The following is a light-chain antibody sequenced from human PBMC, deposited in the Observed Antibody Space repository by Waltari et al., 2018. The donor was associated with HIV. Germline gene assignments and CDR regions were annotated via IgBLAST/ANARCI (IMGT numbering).Light chain of an antibody. CDR3: QSADSSGTYLYV. CDR1: ALPNQY. J-gene: IGLJ1*01. CDR2: KDS. Sequence: SYELTQPPSVSVSPGQTARITCSGDALPNQYAYWYQQKPGQAPVLVIYKDSERPSGIPERFSGSSSGTTVTSTISGVQAEDEADYFCQSADSSGTYLYVFGTGTKVTVL. V-gene: IGLV3-25*03.